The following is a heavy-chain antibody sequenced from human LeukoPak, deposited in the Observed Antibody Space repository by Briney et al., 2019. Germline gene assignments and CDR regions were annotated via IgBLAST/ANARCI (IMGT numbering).Heavy chain of an antibody. CDR1: GLTFSTFG. Sequence: PGGSLRLSCAASGLTFSTFGVHWVRQAPGKGLEWVAVISYDGSDKDYADSVKGRFTISRDDSKNTLYLQMNSLRAEDTAVYYCAKEGCGGDCYSLAFDIWGQGTMVTVSS. CDR3: AKEGCGGDCYSLAFDI. J-gene: IGHJ3*02. D-gene: IGHD2-21*02. V-gene: IGHV3-30*18. CDR2: ISYDGSDK.